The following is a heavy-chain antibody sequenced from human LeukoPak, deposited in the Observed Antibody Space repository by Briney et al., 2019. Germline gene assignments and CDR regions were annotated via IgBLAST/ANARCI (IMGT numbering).Heavy chain of an antibody. J-gene: IGHJ2*01. CDR1: GGSISSSSYY. CDR2: IYYSGST. V-gene: IGHV4-39*01. Sequence: SETLSLTCTVSGGSISSSSYYWGWIRQPPGKGLEWIGSIYYSGSTYYNPSLKCRVTISVDTSKNQFSLKLSSVTAADTAVYYCARQPENYDILTGYRLWYFDLWGRGTLVTVSS. CDR3: ARQPENYDILTGYRLWYFDL. D-gene: IGHD3-9*01.